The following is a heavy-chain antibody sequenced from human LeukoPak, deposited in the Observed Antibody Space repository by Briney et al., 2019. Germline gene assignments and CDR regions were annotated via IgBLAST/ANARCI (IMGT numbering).Heavy chain of an antibody. CDR3: ARGHYCDSPVVWFDP. CDR2: IYYSGST. CDR1: GGPISSYY. J-gene: IGHJ5*02. Sequence: PSDTLSLTCTVAGGPISSYYWSWIRQPPGKGLEWIGYIYYSGSTNYNPSLKSRVTISVDTFKTPFSLKLSSVTAADTAVYYCARGHYCDSPVVWFDPWGQGTLVTVSS. V-gene: IGHV4-59*07. D-gene: IGHD3-22*01.